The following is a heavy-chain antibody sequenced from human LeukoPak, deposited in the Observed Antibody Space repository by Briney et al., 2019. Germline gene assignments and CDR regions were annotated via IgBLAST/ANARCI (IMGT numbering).Heavy chain of an antibody. CDR1: GGSFSGYH. J-gene: IGHJ5*02. D-gene: IGHD5-24*01. CDR3: ARSGYNNWFDP. Sequence: PSETLSLTCAVYGGSFSGYHWSWIRQPPGKGLEWIGEINHSGSTNYNPSLKSRVTISVDTSKNQFSLKLSSVTAADTAVYYCARSGYNNWFDPWGQGTLVTVSS. CDR2: INHSGST. V-gene: IGHV4-34*01.